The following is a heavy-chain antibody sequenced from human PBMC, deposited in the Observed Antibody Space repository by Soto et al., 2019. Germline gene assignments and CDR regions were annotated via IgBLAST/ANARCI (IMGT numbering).Heavy chain of an antibody. J-gene: IGHJ6*03. CDR2: ISGSGGST. D-gene: IGHD3-3*01. Sequence: GGSLRLSCAASGFTFSSYAMSWVRQAPGKGLEWVSAISGSGGSTYYADSVKGRFTISRDNSKNTLYLQMNSLRAEDTAVYYCAKVSDDFWSGYFPGDYYYYMDVWGKGTTVTVS. CDR3: AKVSDDFWSGYFPGDYYYYMDV. V-gene: IGHV3-23*01. CDR1: GFTFSSYA.